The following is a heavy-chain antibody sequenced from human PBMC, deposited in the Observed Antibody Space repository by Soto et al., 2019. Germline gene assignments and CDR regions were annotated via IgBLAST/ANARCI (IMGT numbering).Heavy chain of an antibody. CDR1: GGTFSSYA. V-gene: IGHV1-69*01. Sequence: QVQLVQSGAEVKKPGSSVKVSCKASGGTFSSYAISWVRQAPGQGLEWMGGIIPIFGTANYAQKFQGRVTNTADESTSTAYMELSSLRSEDTAVYYCARDDGGEGDQAEYFQHWGQGTLVTVSS. J-gene: IGHJ1*01. CDR2: IIPIFGTA. CDR3: ARDDGGEGDQAEYFQH. D-gene: IGHD3-10*01.